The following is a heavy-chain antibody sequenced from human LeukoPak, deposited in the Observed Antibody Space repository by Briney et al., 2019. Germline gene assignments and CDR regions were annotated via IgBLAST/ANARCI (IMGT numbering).Heavy chain of an antibody. V-gene: IGHV3-48*03. D-gene: IGHD3-10*01. CDR1: GFTFSSYE. CDR3: ARDGDYGSGSYDY. CDR2: ISSSGSTI. Sequence: GGSLRLSCAASGFTFSSYEMNWVRQAPGKGLEWDSYISSSGSTIYYADSVKGRFTISRDNAKNSLYLQMNSLRAEDTALYYCARDGDYGSGSYDYWGQGTLLTVSS. J-gene: IGHJ4*02.